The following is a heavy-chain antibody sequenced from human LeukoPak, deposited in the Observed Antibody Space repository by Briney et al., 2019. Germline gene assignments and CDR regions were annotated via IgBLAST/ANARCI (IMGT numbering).Heavy chain of an antibody. D-gene: IGHD1-26*01. J-gene: IGHJ6*02. CDR2: IYYSGST. Sequence: SETLSLTCTVSGGSISSYYWSWIRQPPGKGLEWIGYIYYSGSTNYNPSLKSRVTISVDTSRNQFSLKLSSVTAAVTAVYCCARGGTVRNGMDVWGQGTTVTVSS. V-gene: IGHV4-59*01. CDR1: GGSISSYY. CDR3: ARGGTVRNGMDV.